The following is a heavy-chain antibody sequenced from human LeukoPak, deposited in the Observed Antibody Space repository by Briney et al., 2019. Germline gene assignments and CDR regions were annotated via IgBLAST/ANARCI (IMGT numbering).Heavy chain of an antibody. D-gene: IGHD6-13*01. Sequence: ASVKVSCKASGYTFTGYYMHWVRQAPGQGLEWMGRINPNSGGTNYAQKFQGGVTMTRDTSISTAYMELSRLRSDDTAVYYRARDFPTSIAPAGSDCWGQGTLVSVSS. J-gene: IGHJ4*02. V-gene: IGHV1-2*06. CDR1: GYTFTGYY. CDR2: INPNSGGT. CDR3: ARDFPTSIAPAGSDC.